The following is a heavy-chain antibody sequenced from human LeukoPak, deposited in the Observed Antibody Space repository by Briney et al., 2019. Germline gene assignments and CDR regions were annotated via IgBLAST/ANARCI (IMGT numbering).Heavy chain of an antibody. J-gene: IGHJ5*02. CDR1: GGSFSGYY. CDR3: VKNKTAYEILTGYYDT. Sequence: KASETLSLTCAVDGGSFSGYYWSWIRQHPGKGLEWIGEINHSGSTNYNPSHKSRVTISVDPSKNQFSLKLSSVTAADTAVYFCVKNKTAYEILTGYYDTWGQGTLVTVSS. V-gene: IGHV4-34*01. D-gene: IGHD3-9*01. CDR2: INHSGST.